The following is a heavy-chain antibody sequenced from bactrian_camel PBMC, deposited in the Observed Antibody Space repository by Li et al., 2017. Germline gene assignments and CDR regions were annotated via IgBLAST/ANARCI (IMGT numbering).Heavy chain of an antibody. CDR3: AVDFSCRHRLLLEVPVEYVDYASDYH. CDR2: IDSDGIT. D-gene: IGHD4*01. V-gene: IGHV3S26*01. J-gene: IGHJ4*01. CDR1: GYTFGSEC. Sequence: VQLVESGGGSVEPGGSLRLSCAVSGYTFGSECMGWFRENAKKEREGLATIDSDGITRYADSMKGRFAITKDNAKNTLYLQMNNLKPEDAAVYFCAVDFSCRHRLLLEVPVEYVDYASDYHWGQGTQVTVS.